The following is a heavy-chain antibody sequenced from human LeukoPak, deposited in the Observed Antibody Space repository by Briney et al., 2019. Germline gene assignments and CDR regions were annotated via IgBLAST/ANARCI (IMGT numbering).Heavy chain of an antibody. D-gene: IGHD3-10*01. Sequence: SETLSLTCTVSGGSISSGDYYWSWIRQPPGKGLEWIGYIYYSGSTYYNPSLKSRVTISVGTSKNQFSLKLSSVTAADTAVYYCARTTYGSGSYYTLDAEGFDYWGQGTLVTVSS. CDR2: IYYSGST. CDR3: ARTTYGSGSYYTLDAEGFDY. V-gene: IGHV4-30-4*01. CDR1: GGSISSGDYY. J-gene: IGHJ4*02.